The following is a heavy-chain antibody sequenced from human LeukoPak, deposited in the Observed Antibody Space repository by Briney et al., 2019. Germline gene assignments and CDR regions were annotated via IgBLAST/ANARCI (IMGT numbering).Heavy chain of an antibody. J-gene: IGHJ4*01. CDR3: AREWRGTGTYCFDY. CDR2: INPNSGAT. Sequence: GDSLKVSCKASGYVFTAYYMHWVRQAPGQGPEWMGWINPNSGATNYVQKFQGRVTMTRDTSINTAYMELSSLKSDDAAVYYCAREWRGTGTYCFDYWGQGTLVTAPS. V-gene: IGHV1-2*02. D-gene: IGHD2-8*02. CDR1: GYVFTAYY.